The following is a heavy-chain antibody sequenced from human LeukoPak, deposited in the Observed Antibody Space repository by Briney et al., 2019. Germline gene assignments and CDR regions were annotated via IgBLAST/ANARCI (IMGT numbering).Heavy chain of an antibody. D-gene: IGHD1-7*01. CDR1: GFTFSSYW. CDR2: IWHDGSNE. J-gene: IGHJ4*02. CDR3: ASAPNYAYFDS. V-gene: IGHV3-33*08. Sequence: GGSLRLSCAASGFTFSSYWMSWVRQAPGKGLEWVAVIWHDGSNEYYADSVKGRFTISRDNAKNSLFLQMNSLRAEDTAVYYCASAPNYAYFDSWGQGTLVTVSS.